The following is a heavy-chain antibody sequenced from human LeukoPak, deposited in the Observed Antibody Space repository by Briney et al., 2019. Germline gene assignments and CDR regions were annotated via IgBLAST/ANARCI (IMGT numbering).Heavy chain of an antibody. V-gene: IGHV4-59*01. D-gene: IGHD1-26*01. CDR2: IYYSGST. Sequence: SETLSLTCTVSGGSISSYYWSWIRQPPGKGLEWIGYIYYSGSTNYNPSLKSRVTISVDTSKSQFSLKLSSVTAADTAVYYCARDREGAPDYWGQGTLVTVSS. J-gene: IGHJ4*02. CDR1: GGSISSYY. CDR3: ARDREGAPDY.